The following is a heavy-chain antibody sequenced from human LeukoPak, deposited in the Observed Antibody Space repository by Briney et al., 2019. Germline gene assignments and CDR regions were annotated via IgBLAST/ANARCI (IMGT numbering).Heavy chain of an antibody. D-gene: IGHD3-9*01. CDR1: GITFSTYG. V-gene: IGHV3-30*03. CDR3: ASPHDYDILTGYLDY. J-gene: IGHJ4*02. CDR2: ISHDGNNK. Sequence: GGSLRLSCAASGITFSTYGMYWVRQAPGKGLEWVAVISHDGNNKYYADSVKGRFTISRDNSKNTLYLQMNSLRAEDTAVYYCASPHDYDILTGYLDYWGQGTLVTVSS.